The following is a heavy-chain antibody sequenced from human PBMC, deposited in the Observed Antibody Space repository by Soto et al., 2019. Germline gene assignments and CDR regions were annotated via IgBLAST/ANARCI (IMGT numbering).Heavy chain of an antibody. J-gene: IGHJ4*02. CDR3: TIKDYDSGGSDS. CDR2: INWSTGTT. D-gene: IGHD3-16*01. V-gene: IGHV3-9*01. Sequence: EVQLVESGGGLVLPGRSLTLSCVASGFNFQNYAMQWVRQFPGKGLEWVSGINWSTGTTGYADTVKGRFLLSRDNAGNCLDLDMNSLRVEDTAFYYWTIKDYDSGGSDSWCPGRLVTVSS. CDR1: GFNFQNYA.